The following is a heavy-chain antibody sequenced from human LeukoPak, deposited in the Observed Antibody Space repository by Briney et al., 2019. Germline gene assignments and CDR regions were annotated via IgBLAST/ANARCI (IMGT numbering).Heavy chain of an antibody. J-gene: IGHJ4*02. D-gene: IGHD5-12*01. CDR2: MYTSGSI. CDR3: ARSGYSGYDRHPDS. Sequence: PSETLSLTCTVFGGSMSSCYWSWIRQPAGKGLEWIGRMYTSGSINYNPSLKSRLTMSIDTSNNQFSLRLRSVTAADTAVYYCARSGYSGYDRHPDSWGQGILVTVSS. CDR1: GGSMSSCY. V-gene: IGHV4-4*07.